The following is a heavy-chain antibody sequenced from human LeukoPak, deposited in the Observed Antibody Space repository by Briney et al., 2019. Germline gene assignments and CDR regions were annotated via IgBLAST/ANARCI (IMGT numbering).Heavy chain of an antibody. CDR1: GGSSSGYY. CDR2: INHSGST. Sequence: SETLSLTCAVYGGSSSGYYWSWIRQPPGKGLEWIGEINHSGSTNYNPSLKSRVTISVDTSKNQFSLKLSSVTAADTAVYYCARGRYSSGWYPYYYYMDVWGKGTTVTVSS. D-gene: IGHD6-19*01. CDR3: ARGRYSSGWYPYYYYMDV. J-gene: IGHJ6*03. V-gene: IGHV4-34*01.